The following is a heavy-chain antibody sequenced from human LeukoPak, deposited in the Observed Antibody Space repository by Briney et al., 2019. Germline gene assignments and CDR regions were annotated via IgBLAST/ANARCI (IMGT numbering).Heavy chain of an antibody. D-gene: IGHD3-9*01. Sequence: GASVKVSCKASGGTFSSYAISWVRQAPGQGLEWMGGIIPIFGTANYAQKFQGRVTITTDESTSTACMELSSLRSEDTAVYYCASPVLRYRWYAFDIWGQGTMVTVSS. CDR2: IIPIFGTA. CDR1: GGTFSSYA. J-gene: IGHJ3*02. CDR3: ASPVLRYRWYAFDI. V-gene: IGHV1-69*05.